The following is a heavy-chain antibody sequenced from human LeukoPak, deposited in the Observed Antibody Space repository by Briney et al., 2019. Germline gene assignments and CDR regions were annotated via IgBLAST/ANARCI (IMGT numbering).Heavy chain of an antibody. J-gene: IGHJ3*02. V-gene: IGHV3-30*18. CDR1: GFTFSSYG. Sequence: GGSLRLSCAASGFTFSSYGMHWVRQAPGKGLEWVAVISYDGSNKYYADSVKGRFTISRDNSKNTLYLQMNSLRAEDTAVYYCAKDRADIVVVVAATMGAFDIWGQGTMVTVSS. CDR3: AKDRADIVVVVAATMGAFDI. D-gene: IGHD2-15*01. CDR2: ISYDGSNK.